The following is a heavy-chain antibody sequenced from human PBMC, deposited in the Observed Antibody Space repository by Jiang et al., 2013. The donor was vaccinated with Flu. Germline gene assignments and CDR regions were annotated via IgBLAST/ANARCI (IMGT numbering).Heavy chain of an antibody. J-gene: IGHJ6*02. Sequence: TLSLTCTVSGGSISPYYWTWIRQPPERDWSGLGISITVGAPSTTLPPESSHHISRQPKNQFSLKLSSVTAADTAVYYCARVDYYGSGRSPQGMDVWGLGTTVTVSS. CDR2: SITVGAP. CDR3: ARVDYYGSGRSPQGMDV. CDR1: GGSISPYY. V-gene: IGHV4-59*01. D-gene: IGHD3-10*01.